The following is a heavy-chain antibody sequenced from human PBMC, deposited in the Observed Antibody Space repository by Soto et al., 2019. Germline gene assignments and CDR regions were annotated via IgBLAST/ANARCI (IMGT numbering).Heavy chain of an antibody. Sequence: PSETLSLTCTVSGGSISSSSYYWGWIRQPPGKGLEWIGSIYYSGSTYYNPSLKSRVTISVDTSKNQFSLKLSSVTAADTAVYYCARHSPPWYYDILTGPNPPDYWGQGTLVTVSS. V-gene: IGHV4-39*01. CDR2: IYYSGST. CDR3: ARHSPPWYYDILTGPNPPDY. D-gene: IGHD3-9*01. CDR1: GGSISSSSYY. J-gene: IGHJ4*02.